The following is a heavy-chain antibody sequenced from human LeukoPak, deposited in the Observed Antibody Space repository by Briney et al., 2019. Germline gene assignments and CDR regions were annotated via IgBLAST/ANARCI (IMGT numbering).Heavy chain of an antibody. CDR1: RFTFTDYY. CDR3: AREGNGLLSKGFDY. J-gene: IGHJ4*02. Sequence: GASVKVSCKSSRFTFTDYYIHWVRQAPGQGLEWMGYIGPHSSATSSPQEFQGRVTMTRDTSMSTAYMELTRLTSDDTAVYYCAREGNGLLSKGFDYWGQGTLVTVSS. CDR2: IGPHSSAT. D-gene: IGHD2/OR15-2a*01. V-gene: IGHV1-2*02.